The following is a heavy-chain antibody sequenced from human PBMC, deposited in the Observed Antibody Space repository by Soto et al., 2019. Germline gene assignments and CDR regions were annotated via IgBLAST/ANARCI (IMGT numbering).Heavy chain of an antibody. CDR1: GFTFRNYA. V-gene: IGHV3-23*01. CDR2: ISGSGGST. CDR3: AKGPLGSGYDLAY. D-gene: IGHD5-12*01. Sequence: EVQLLDSGGGLVQPGGSLRLSCDASGFTFRNYAMNWVRQAPGKGLDWVSAISGSGGSTYYADSVKGRFTISRDNSKKTLYLQMSSLRAEDTAVYYCAKGPLGSGYDLAYWGQGTLVTVSS. J-gene: IGHJ4*02.